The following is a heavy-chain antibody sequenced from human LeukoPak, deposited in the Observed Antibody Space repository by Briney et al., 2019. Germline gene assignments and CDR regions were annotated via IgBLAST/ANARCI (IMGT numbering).Heavy chain of an antibody. CDR1: GFTFSSYA. J-gene: IGHJ5*02. V-gene: IGHV3-23*01. CDR2: ISGSGGST. CDR3: AHGAIFGVVNAA. Sequence: GGSLRLSCAASGFTFSSYAMSWVRQAPGKGLEWVSAISGSGGSTYYADSVKGRLTISRDNSKNTLYLQMNSLRAEDTAVYYCAHGAIFGVVNAAWGQGTLVTVSS. D-gene: IGHD3-3*01.